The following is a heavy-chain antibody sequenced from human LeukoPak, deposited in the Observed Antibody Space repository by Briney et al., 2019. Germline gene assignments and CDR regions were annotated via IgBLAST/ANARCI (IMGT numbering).Heavy chain of an antibody. V-gene: IGHV3-30*18. D-gene: IGHD6-13*01. CDR3: AKDVQSSWFLFDY. J-gene: IGHJ4*02. CDR2: ISYDGSNK. Sequence: GGSLRLSCVASGFTFSNYGMHWVRQAPGKGLEWVAVISYDGSNKYYADSVKGRFTISRDNSKNTLYLQMNSLRAEDTAVYYCAKDVQSSWFLFDYWGQGTLVTVSS. CDR1: GFTFSNYG.